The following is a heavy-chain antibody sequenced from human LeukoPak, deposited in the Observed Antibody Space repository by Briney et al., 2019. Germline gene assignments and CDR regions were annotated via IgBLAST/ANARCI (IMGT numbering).Heavy chain of an antibody. CDR1: GGTFGSYA. D-gene: IGHD1-1*01. CDR3: ARVPQRDWNDKFDP. J-gene: IGHJ5*02. V-gene: IGHV1-69*10. Sequence: GASVKVSCKASGGTFGSYAISWVRQAPGQGLEWMGGIIPIFGIANYAQKFQGRVTITADKSTSTAYMELSSLRSEDTAVYYCARVPQRDWNDKFDPWGQGTLVTVSS. CDR2: IIPIFGIA.